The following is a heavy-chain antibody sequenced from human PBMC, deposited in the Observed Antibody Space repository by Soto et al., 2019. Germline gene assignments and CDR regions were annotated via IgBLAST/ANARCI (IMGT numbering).Heavy chain of an antibody. CDR1: GGSISSGGYS. CDR3: ASVDGSSGFYYFDY. V-gene: IGHV4-30-2*01. J-gene: IGHJ4*02. D-gene: IGHD3-22*01. CDR2: IYHSGST. Sequence: KPSETLSLTCAVSGGSISSGGYSWSWIRQPPGKGLEWIGYIYHSGSTYYNPSLKSRVTISVDRSKNQFSLKLSSVTAADTAVYYCASVDGSSGFYYFDYWGQGTLVTVSS.